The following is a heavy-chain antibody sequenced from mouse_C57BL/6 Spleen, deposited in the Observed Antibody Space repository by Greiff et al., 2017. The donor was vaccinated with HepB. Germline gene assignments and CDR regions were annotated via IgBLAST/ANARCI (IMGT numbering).Heavy chain of an antibody. CDR2: INPSTGGT. CDR1: GYSFTGYY. V-gene: IGHV1-42*01. J-gene: IGHJ3*01. D-gene: IGHD2-5*01. CDR3: ARTYYSNYAWFAY. Sequence: VQLQQSGPELVKPGASVKISCKASGYSFTGYYINWVKQSPEKSLEWIGEINPSTGGTTYNQKFKAKATLTVDKSSSTAYMQLKSLTSEDSAVYYCARTYYSNYAWFAYWGQGTLVTVSA.